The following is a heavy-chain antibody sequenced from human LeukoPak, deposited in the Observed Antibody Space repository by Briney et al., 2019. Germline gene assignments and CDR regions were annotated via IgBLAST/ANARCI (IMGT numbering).Heavy chain of an antibody. Sequence: GGSLRLSCAASGFTFSRYGMHWVRQAPGKGLEWVAVISYDGTNKYNADSVKGRFTISRDNSKNTLYLQMSSLSVEDTAIYFCGGEEYRSGWSIDYWGQGALVTVSS. J-gene: IGHJ4*02. CDR2: ISYDGTNK. V-gene: IGHV3-30*04. D-gene: IGHD6-19*01. CDR3: GGEEYRSGWSIDY. CDR1: GFTFSRYG.